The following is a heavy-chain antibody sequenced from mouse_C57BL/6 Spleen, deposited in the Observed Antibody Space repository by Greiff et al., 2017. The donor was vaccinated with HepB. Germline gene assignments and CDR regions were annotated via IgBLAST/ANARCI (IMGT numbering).Heavy chain of an antibody. J-gene: IGHJ4*01. CDR2: ISNGGGST. D-gene: IGHD2-4*01. CDR1: GFTFSDYY. V-gene: IGHV5-12*01. Sequence: EVQGVESGGGLVQPGGSLKLSCAASGFTFSDYYMYWVRQTPEKRLEWVAYISNGGGSTYYPDTVKGRFTISRDNAKNTLYLQMSRLKSEDTAMYYCARRYDYDEGDYWGQGTSVTVSS. CDR3: ARRYDYDEGDY.